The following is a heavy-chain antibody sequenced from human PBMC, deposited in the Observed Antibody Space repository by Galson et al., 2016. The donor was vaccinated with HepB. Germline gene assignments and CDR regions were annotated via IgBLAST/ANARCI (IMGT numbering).Heavy chain of an antibody. J-gene: IGHJ6*02. CDR1: GFTFSNYP. V-gene: IGHV3-30*04. D-gene: IGHD3-3*01. CDR3: ARGARFLEWPPRAYGMDV. CDR2: ISYDGTNK. Sequence: SLRLSCAASGFTFSNYPMHWVRRAPGKGLEWVAVISYDGTNKNYADSVKGRFTISRDNSKNTLYLQMNTLRVEDTAVYYCARGARFLEWPPRAYGMDVWGQGTTVTVSS.